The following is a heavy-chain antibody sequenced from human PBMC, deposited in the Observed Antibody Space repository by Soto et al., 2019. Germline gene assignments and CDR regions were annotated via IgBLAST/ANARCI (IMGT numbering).Heavy chain of an antibody. J-gene: IGHJ2*01. CDR2: INAGNGNT. D-gene: IGHD1-26*01. Sequence: ASVKVSCKASGYTXTSYAMHWVRQAPGQRLEWMGWINAGNGNTKYSQKFQGRVTITRDTSASTAYMELSSLRSEDTAVYYCARGGSLYWYFDLWGRGTLVTVSS. V-gene: IGHV1-3*01. CDR3: ARGGSLYWYFDL. CDR1: GYTXTSYA.